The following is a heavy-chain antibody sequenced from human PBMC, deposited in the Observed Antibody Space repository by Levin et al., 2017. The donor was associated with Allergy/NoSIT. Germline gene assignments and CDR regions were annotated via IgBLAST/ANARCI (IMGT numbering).Heavy chain of an antibody. CDR3: ARGITGTVRWFDP. V-gene: IGHV4-30-2*01. Sequence: SETLSLTCDVSGGSISSGGYSWSWIRQPPGTGLEWIGYIYHSGTTYYNPSLQSRVTISLDMSKNQFSLKLSSVTAADTAVYYCARGITGTVRWFDPWGQGTLVTVSS. J-gene: IGHJ5*02. CDR2: IYHSGTT. CDR1: GGSISSGGYS. D-gene: IGHD1-7*01.